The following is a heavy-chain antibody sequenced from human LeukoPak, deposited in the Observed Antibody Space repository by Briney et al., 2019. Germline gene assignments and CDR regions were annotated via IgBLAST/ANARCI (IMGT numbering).Heavy chain of an antibody. CDR2: INPNSGGT. V-gene: IGHV1-2*02. D-gene: IGHD3-10*01. CDR1: GYTFTSYG. CDR3: ARDRELWFGELLPLDY. J-gene: IGHJ4*02. Sequence: GASVKVSCKASGYTFTSYGISWVRQAPGQGLEWMGWINPNSGGTNYAQKFQGRVTMTRDTSISTAYMELSRLRSDDTAVYYCARDRELWFGELLPLDYWGQGTLVTVSS.